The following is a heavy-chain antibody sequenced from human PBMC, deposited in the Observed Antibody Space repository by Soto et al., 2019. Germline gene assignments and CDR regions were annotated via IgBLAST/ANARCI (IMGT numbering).Heavy chain of an antibody. V-gene: IGHV1-69*13. CDR1: GGTFSSYA. J-gene: IGHJ5*02. Sequence: VKVSCKASGGTFSSYAISWVRQAPGQGLEWMGGIIPIFGTANYAQKFQGRVTITADESTSTAYVELSSLRSEDTAVYYCARDRSGIASSLDWFDPWGQGTLVTVSS. CDR2: IIPIFGTA. CDR3: ARDRSGIASSLDWFDP. D-gene: IGHD6-13*01.